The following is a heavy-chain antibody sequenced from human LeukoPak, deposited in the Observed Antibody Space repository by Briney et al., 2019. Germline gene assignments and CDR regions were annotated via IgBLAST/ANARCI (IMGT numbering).Heavy chain of an antibody. CDR2: IIPIFGIA. D-gene: IGHD1-7*01. CDR3: AREREKVELPAFDI. Sequence: ASVKVSCKASGGTFGSYAIGWVRQAPGQGLEWMGRIIPIFGIANYAQKFQGRVTITADKSTSTAYMELSSLRSEDTAVYYCAREREKVELPAFDIWGQGTMVTVSS. CDR1: GGTFGSYA. J-gene: IGHJ3*02. V-gene: IGHV1-69*04.